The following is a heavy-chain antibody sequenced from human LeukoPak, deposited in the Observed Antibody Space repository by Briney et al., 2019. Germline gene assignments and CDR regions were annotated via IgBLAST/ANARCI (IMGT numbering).Heavy chain of an antibody. CDR2: ISAYNGNT. D-gene: IGHD5-18*01. CDR3: ARGSGGYRSNWFDP. J-gene: IGHJ5*02. Sequence: GAPVKVSCKASGYTFTGYGISWVRQAPGQGLEWMGWISAYNGNTNYAQKLQGRVTMTTDTSTSTAYMELRSLRSEDTAVYYCARGSGGYRSNWFDPWGQGALVTVSS. CDR1: GYTFTGYG. V-gene: IGHV1-18*01.